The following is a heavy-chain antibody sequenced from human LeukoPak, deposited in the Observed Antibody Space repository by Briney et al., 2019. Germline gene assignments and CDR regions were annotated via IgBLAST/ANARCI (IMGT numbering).Heavy chain of an antibody. CDR3: ARGDGYYFGF. CDR1: GFTFRHYY. CDR2: IREDGSDD. J-gene: IGHJ4*02. V-gene: IGHV3-7*03. Sequence: GGSLRLSCAASGFTFRHYYMNWVRLAPGKGLAWVANIREDGSDDTYEASVKGRFTISRDNARNSLFLQLNSLRAEDTAVYYCARGDGYYFGFWGQGTPVTVSS.